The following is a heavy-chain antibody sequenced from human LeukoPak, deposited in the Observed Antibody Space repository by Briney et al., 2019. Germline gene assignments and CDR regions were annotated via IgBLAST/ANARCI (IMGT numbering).Heavy chain of an antibody. CDR1: GFTFSNFA. J-gene: IGHJ4*02. CDR3: AKMVHTEQWLVPFDY. V-gene: IGHV3-23*01. D-gene: IGHD6-19*01. CDR2: ISGSGGST. Sequence: GGSLRLSCAASGFTFSNFAMNWVRQAPGKGLEWVSTISGSGGSTYYEDSVKGRFTISRDNSKNTLYLQMNSLRAEDTAVYYCAKMVHTEQWLVPFDYWGQGTLVTVSS.